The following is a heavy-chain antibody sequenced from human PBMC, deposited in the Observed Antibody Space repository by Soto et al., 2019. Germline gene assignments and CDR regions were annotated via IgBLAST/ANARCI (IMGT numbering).Heavy chain of an antibody. J-gene: IGHJ4*02. V-gene: IGHV3-74*01. CDR2: INSDGSST. CDR3: ARAGSSWDFDY. Sequence: GGSRRLSCGASGFTFSSYWMHGGRQAPGKGLVWVSRINSDGSSTSYADSVKGRFTISRDNAKNTLYLQMNSLRAEDTAVYYCARAGSSWDFDYWGQGTLVTVSS. CDR1: GFTFSSYW. D-gene: IGHD6-13*01.